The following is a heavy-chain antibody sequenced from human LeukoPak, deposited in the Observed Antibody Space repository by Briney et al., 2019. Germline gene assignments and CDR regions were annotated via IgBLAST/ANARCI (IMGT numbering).Heavy chain of an antibody. D-gene: IGHD1-7*01. V-gene: IGHV3-48*04. CDR3: ARDIRYDWNYATLVYY. CDR1: GFTFSSYS. CDR2: ISSSGSTI. J-gene: IGHJ4*02. Sequence: TGGSLRLSCAASGFTFSSYSMNWVRQAPGKGLEWVSYISSSGSTIYYADSVKGRFTISRGNAKNSLYLQMNSLRAEDTAVYYCARDIRYDWNYATLVYYWGQGTLVTVSS.